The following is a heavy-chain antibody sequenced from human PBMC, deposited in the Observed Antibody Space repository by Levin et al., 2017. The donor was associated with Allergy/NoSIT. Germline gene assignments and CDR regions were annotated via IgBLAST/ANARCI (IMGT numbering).Heavy chain of an antibody. J-gene: IGHJ4*02. CDR1: GFTFSSYA. D-gene: IGHD1-26*01. V-gene: IGHV3-30-3*01. CDR2: ISYDGSNK. CDR3: AREGERTDYSGSYFDY. Sequence: GGSLRLSCAASGFTFSSYAMHWVRQAPGKGLEWVAVISYDGSNKYYADSVKGRFTISRDNSKNTLYLQMNSLRAEDTAVYYCAREGERTDYSGSYFDYWGQGTLVTVSS.